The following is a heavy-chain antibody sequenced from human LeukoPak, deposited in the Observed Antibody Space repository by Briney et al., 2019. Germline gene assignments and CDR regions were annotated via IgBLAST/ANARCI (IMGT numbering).Heavy chain of an antibody. D-gene: IGHD1-26*01. V-gene: IGHV3-7*01. J-gene: IGHJ6*03. CDR2: IKQDGSEK. Sequence: PGGSLRLSCAASGFTFSSYWMSWVRQAPGKGLEWVANIKQDGSEKYYVDSVKGRFTISRDNAKNSLYLQMNSLRAEDTAVYYCARDGNNYNYYYMDVWGKGTTVTISS. CDR1: GFTFSSYW. CDR3: ARDGNNYNYYYMDV.